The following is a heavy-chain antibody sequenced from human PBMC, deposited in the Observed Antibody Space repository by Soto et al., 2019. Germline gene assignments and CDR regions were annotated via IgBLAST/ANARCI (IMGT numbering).Heavy chain of an antibody. Sequence: EVQLLESGGGLVQPGGSLRLSCAASGFTSSSYAMSWVRQAPEKGLEWVSGISGSGGSTYYADSVKGRFTISRDNSKNTLYLQMNSLRAEETAVYYCANYRTIAMIVVPHSFDIWGRGTMVTVSS. CDR2: ISGSGGST. D-gene: IGHD3-22*01. V-gene: IGHV3-23*01. CDR1: GFTSSSYA. J-gene: IGHJ3*02. CDR3: ANYRTIAMIVVPHSFDI.